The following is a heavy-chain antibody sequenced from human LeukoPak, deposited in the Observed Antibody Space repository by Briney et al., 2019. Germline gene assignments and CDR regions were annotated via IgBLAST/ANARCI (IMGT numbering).Heavy chain of an antibody. V-gene: IGHV3-33*01. D-gene: IGHD6-19*01. Sequence: GGSLRLSCAASGFTFSSYDIHWVRQAPGKGLEWVGVIWYDGSNKYYADSVKGRFTISRDNSKNTLYLQMNSLRAEDTAMYYCARGFSSGWYGGDAFDIWGQGTMVTVSS. CDR1: GFTFSSYD. J-gene: IGHJ3*02. CDR3: ARGFSSGWYGGDAFDI. CDR2: IWYDGSNK.